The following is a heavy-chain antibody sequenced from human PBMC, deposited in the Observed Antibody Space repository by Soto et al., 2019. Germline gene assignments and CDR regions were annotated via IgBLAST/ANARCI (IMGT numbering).Heavy chain of an antibody. CDR1: GFTFSDYY. D-gene: IGHD6-13*01. Sequence: GGSLRLSCAASGFTFSDYYMSWIRQALGKGLEWVSYISSSGSTIYYADSVKGRFTISRDNAKNSLYLQMNSLRAEDTAVYYCARDGGIAAAGTYYYYYGMDVWGQGTTVTVS. V-gene: IGHV3-11*01. CDR3: ARDGGIAAAGTYYYYYGMDV. CDR2: ISSSGSTI. J-gene: IGHJ6*02.